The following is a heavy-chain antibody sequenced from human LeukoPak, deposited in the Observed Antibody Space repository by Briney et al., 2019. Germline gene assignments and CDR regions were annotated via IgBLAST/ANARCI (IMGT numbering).Heavy chain of an antibody. J-gene: IGHJ4*02. CDR2: SHYSGTT. CDR1: GGPISRYY. CDR3: ARHSAGTTYDY. Sequence: PSETLSLTCTVSGGPISRYYWSWIRQPPGKGLEWIGYSHYSGTTSYSPSLESRVTMSVDTSKNQFSLKLSSVTAADTAVYYCARHSAGTTYDYWGQGTLVTVSS. V-gene: IGHV4-59*08. D-gene: IGHD1-7*01.